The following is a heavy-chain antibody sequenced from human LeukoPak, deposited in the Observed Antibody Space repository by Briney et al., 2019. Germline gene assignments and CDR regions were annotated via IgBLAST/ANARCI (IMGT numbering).Heavy chain of an antibody. J-gene: IGHJ4*02. CDR2: IYHGGST. CDR1: GYSISSGYY. D-gene: IGHD6-6*01. CDR3: ARSYSSSSTMAFDY. Sequence: PSETLSLTCTVSGYSISSGYYWGWIRQPPGKGLEWIGSIYHGGSTYYNPSLKSRVTISVDTSKNQFSLKLSSVTAADTAVYYCARSYSSSSTMAFDYWGQGTLVTVSS. V-gene: IGHV4-38-2*02.